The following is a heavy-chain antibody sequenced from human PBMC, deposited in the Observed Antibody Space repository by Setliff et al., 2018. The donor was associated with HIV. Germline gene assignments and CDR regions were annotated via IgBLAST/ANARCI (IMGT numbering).Heavy chain of an antibody. D-gene: IGHD5-12*01. Sequence: PGGSLRLSCAASGFTFSSFEMNWVRQTPGKGLEWVSAISESGGSTYCADSMKGRFTVSRNNYKNTLYLQINTLTAEDSAVYYCVREWAGYPLYWFDPWGQGTLVTVSS. CDR1: GFTFSSFE. CDR2: ISESGGST. CDR3: VREWAGYPLYWFDP. J-gene: IGHJ5*02. V-gene: IGHV3-23*01.